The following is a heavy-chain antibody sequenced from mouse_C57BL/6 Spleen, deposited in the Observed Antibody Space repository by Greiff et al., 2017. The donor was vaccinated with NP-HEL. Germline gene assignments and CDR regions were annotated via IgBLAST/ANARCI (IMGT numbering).Heavy chain of an antibody. CDR2: IYPRDGST. CDR3: ARYYGNYGDYFDY. Sequence: VPVVESDAELVKPGASVKISCKVSGYTFTDHTIHWMKQRPEQGLEWIGYIYPRDGSTKYNEKFKGKATLTADKSSSTAYMQLNSLTSEDSAVYFCARYYGNYGDYFDYWGQGTTLTVSS. D-gene: IGHD2-1*01. J-gene: IGHJ2*01. V-gene: IGHV1-78*01. CDR1: GYTFTDHT.